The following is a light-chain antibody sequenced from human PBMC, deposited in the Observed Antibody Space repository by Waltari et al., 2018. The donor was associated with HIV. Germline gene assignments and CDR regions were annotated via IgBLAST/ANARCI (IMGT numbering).Light chain of an antibody. J-gene: IGKJ1*01. CDR2: SAS. V-gene: IGKV3-15*01. CDR1: QSVGSS. Sequence: EIVMTQSPVILSVSPGERATLSCRASQSVGSSLAWYQQKPGQTPRLLIYSASTRATGIPARFSGSGSGTEFTLTISSLQSADFAVYYCQQYNNWPPWTFGQGTKVEIK. CDR3: QQYNNWPPWT.